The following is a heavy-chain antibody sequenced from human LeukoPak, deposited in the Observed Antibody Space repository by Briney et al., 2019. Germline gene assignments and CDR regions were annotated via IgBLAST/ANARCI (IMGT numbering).Heavy chain of an antibody. Sequence: GGSLRLSCAASGFTFSSYSMNWVRQAPGKGLEWVSSISSSSSYIYYADSVKGRFTISRDNAKNSLYLQMNSLRAEDTAVYYCAREIEYSSSSSGYYYYYYYMDVWGKGTRSPSP. D-gene: IGHD6-6*01. CDR3: AREIEYSSSSSGYYYYYYYMDV. CDR1: GFTFSSYS. CDR2: ISSSSSYI. J-gene: IGHJ6*03. V-gene: IGHV3-21*01.